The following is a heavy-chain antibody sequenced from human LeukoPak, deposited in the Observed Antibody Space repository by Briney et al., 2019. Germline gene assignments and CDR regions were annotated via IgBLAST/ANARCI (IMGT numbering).Heavy chain of an antibody. CDR1: GGPVSSGCYL. Sequence: SETLFLICCVAGGPVSSGCYLWTWIQQPPGKRLEFVGYIYDSGRTNYNPSLKSRVTISKDTSKNQFSLKLSSVTAADTAVYYCARDRLGGYSYVYWGQGSLVTVSS. V-gene: IGHV4-61*01. J-gene: IGHJ4*02. CDR2: IYDSGRT. CDR3: ARDRLGGYSYVY. D-gene: IGHD5-12*01.